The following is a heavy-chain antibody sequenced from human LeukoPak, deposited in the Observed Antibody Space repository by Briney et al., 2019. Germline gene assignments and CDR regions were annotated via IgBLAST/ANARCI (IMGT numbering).Heavy chain of an antibody. J-gene: IGHJ3*02. CDR2: ISGSGVST. V-gene: IGHV3-23*01. Sequence: GGALRLSCATSGFTFSSYAMSWVRQAPGEGLEGVSAISGSGVSTYYADSVMGRFTISRDNSKNTLYLQIKSLRAEATVIYYCATSQGTVEMATKFGHAFDIWGQGTMVTVSS. CDR1: GFTFSSYA. CDR3: ATSQGTVEMATKFGHAFDI. D-gene: IGHD5-24*01.